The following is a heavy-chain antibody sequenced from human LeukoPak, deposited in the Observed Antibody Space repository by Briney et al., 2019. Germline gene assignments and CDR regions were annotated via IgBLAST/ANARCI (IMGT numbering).Heavy chain of an antibody. D-gene: IGHD3-16*02. V-gene: IGHV4-34*01. CDR2: INHSGGT. CDR3: ARVSYIRISFRGAISYFDY. Sequence: GSLRLSCVASGFTFSIYGMHWVRQAPGKGLEWLGEINHSGGTHYNPSLWARLTISIDTSRNTFSLQLTSVTAADTGVYFCARVSYIRISFRGAISYFDYWGQGALVTVPS. J-gene: IGHJ4*02. CDR1: GFTFSIYG.